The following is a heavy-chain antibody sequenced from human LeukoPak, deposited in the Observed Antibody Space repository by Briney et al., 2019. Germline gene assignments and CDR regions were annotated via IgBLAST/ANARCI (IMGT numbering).Heavy chain of an antibody. Sequence: SETLSLTCAVYGGSFSGYYWSWIRQPPGKGLEWIGEINHSGSTTYNPSLKSRVTISVDTSKNQFSLKLSSVTAADTAVYYCARGEYYYYYYMDVWGKGTTVTVSS. CDR2: INHSGST. V-gene: IGHV4-34*01. CDR3: ARGEYYYYYYMDV. J-gene: IGHJ6*03. CDR1: GGSFSGYY.